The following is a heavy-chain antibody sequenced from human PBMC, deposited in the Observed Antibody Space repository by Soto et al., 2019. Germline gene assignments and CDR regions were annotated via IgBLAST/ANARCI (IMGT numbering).Heavy chain of an antibody. Sequence: SAKVSCKASGYNFTKNSIGWARQAPGHGLEWMGWINVYNGNTKYPQQLQGRVTLTTDTSTSTAYMDLRSLRSDDTAVYYCARMSSASSGRLHDYWGQGTVVTVSS. J-gene: IGHJ4*02. CDR1: GYNFTKNS. CDR2: INVYNGNT. V-gene: IGHV1-18*04. D-gene: IGHD2-2*01. CDR3: ARMSSASSGRLHDY.